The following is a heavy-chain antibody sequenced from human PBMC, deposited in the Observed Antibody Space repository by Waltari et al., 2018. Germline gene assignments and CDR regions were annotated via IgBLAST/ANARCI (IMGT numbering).Heavy chain of an antibody. CDR2: IYTSGST. CDR3: AREIARFGFNSGYDLYHFDY. V-gene: IGHV4-61*02. D-gene: IGHD5-12*01. J-gene: IGHJ4*02. CDR1: GGSISSGSYY. Sequence: QVQLQESGPGLVKPSQTLSLTCTVSGGSISSGSYYWSWIRQPAGKGLEWIGRIYTSGSTNYNPSLKSRVTIAVDTSKNQFSLKLSSVTAADTAVYYCAREIARFGFNSGYDLYHFDYWGQGTLVTVSS.